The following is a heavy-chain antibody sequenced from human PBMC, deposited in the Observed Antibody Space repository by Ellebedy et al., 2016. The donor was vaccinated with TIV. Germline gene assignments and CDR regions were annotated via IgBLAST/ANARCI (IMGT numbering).Heavy chain of an antibody. D-gene: IGHD3-10*02. CDR1: GYTFTGDY. CDR3: ARAEGYKYVLDS. J-gene: IGHJ4*02. V-gene: IGHV1-2*02. Sequence: ASVKVSXXASGYTFTGDYMHWVRQAPGQGLEWMGWINPNSGGTNYAQKFQGRVTMTRDTSISTAYMELSRLTSDDTAVYYCARAEGYKYVLDSWGLGTLVTVSS. CDR2: INPNSGGT.